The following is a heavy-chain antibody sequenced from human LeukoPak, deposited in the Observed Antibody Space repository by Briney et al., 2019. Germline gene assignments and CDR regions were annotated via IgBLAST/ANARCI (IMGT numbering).Heavy chain of an antibody. V-gene: IGHV1-46*01. Sequence: ASVKVSCKASGYTFTSYYMHWVRQAPGQGLEWMGIINPSGGSTSYAQKFQGRVTMTRDTSTSTVYMELSSLRSEDTAVYYCAREPLAKYSSSWYRDAFDTWGQGTMVTVSS. CDR2: INPSGGST. J-gene: IGHJ3*02. CDR1: GYTFTSYY. CDR3: AREPLAKYSSSWYRDAFDT. D-gene: IGHD6-13*01.